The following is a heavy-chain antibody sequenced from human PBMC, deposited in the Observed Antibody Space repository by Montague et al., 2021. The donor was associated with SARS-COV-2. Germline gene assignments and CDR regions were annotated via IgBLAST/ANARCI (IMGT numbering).Heavy chain of an antibody. CDR3: ARAPIYRSSWYAYFDY. CDR1: GDSMNNYY. D-gene: IGHD6-13*01. Sequence: SETLSLTCTVSGDSMNNYYWSWIRQPPGKGLECIGYINNSGSTHYNPSLQSRVTLSKDTSKNQFSLRLTSVTAADTAMYFCARAPIYRSSWYAYFDYWGQGTLVTVSS. CDR2: INNSGST. V-gene: IGHV4-59*01. J-gene: IGHJ4*02.